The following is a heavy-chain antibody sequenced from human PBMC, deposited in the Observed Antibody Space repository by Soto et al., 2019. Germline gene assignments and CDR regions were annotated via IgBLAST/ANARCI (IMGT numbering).Heavy chain of an antibody. V-gene: IGHV1-18*01. J-gene: IGHJ5*02. CDR2: ISAYNGNT. Sequence: GASVKVSCKASGYTFTSYGISWVQQAPGQGLEWMGWISAYNGNTNYAQKLQGRVTMTTDTSTSTAYMELRSLRSDDTAVYYCARERVGYSSSWIKWFDPWGQGTLVTVS. D-gene: IGHD6-13*01. CDR1: GYTFTSYG. CDR3: ARERVGYSSSWIKWFDP.